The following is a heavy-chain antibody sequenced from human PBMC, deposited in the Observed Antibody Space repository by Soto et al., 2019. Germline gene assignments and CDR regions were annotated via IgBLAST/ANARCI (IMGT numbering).Heavy chain of an antibody. CDR2: ISSSSSYI. J-gene: IGHJ4*02. Sequence: PGGSLRLSCAASGFTFFSYGMNWVRQAPGKGLEWVSSISSSSSYIYYADSVKGRFTISRDNAKNSLYLQMNILRPEDTAVYYCARDTEDYDFWSGPFDYWGQGTLVTVSS. D-gene: IGHD3-3*01. V-gene: IGHV3-21*01. CDR1: GFTFFSYG. CDR3: ARDTEDYDFWSGPFDY.